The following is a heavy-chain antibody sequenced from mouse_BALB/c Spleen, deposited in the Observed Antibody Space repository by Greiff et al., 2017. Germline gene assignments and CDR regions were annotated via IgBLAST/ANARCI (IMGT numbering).Heavy chain of an antibody. CDR3: GRGDYYGSSYGYFDV. D-gene: IGHD1-1*01. V-gene: IGHV1-69*01. CDR1: GYTFTDYW. CDR2: IDTSDSYT. Sequence: QVQLQQPGAELVMPGASVKMSCKASGYTFTDYWMHWVKQRPGQGLEWIGAIDTSDSYTSYNQKFTGKATLTVDESSSTAYMQLSSLTSEDSAVYYGGRGDYYGSSYGYFDVGGAGTTVTVAS. J-gene: IGHJ1*01.